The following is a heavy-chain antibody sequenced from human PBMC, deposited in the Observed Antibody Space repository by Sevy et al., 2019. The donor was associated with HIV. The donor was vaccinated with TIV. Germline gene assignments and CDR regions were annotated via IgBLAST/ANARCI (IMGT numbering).Heavy chain of an antibody. CDR2: LSFGCGEI. Sequence: GGSLRLSCAASGVTFSKYSMSWVRQPPGKGLEWVSTLSFGCGEINYADSVKGRFTISRDNSKSSVYLQMNNLRPEDTAVYYCAREGCTTPPDYWGQGTLATVSS. CDR3: AREGCTTPPDY. V-gene: IGHV3-23*01. J-gene: IGHJ4*02. D-gene: IGHD2-8*01. CDR1: GVTFSKYS.